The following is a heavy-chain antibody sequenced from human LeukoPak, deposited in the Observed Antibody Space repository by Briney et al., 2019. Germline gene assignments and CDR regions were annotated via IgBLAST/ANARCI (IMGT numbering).Heavy chain of an antibody. V-gene: IGHV1-24*01. CDR2: FDPRGGET. D-gene: IGHD2-2*02. J-gene: IGHJ4*02. Sequence: ASVKVSCKVSGHTLSEVSMHWVRQAPGQGLAWVGGFDPRGGETVLAQKFQGRVTLTEDTSADTSSIELRSLRSEDTAVYYCATSDRQFCSPSSCYMPFDFWGLGTLVTVSS. CDR1: GHTLSEVS. CDR3: ATSDRQFCSPSSCYMPFDF.